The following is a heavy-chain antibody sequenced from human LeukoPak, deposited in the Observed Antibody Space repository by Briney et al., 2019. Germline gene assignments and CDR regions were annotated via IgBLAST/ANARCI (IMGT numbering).Heavy chain of an antibody. CDR2: ISGSDETT. D-gene: IGHD6-13*01. CDR3: ANNRYSSRWRGAFDV. Sequence: GGSLRLSCAASGFTFSSSGMSWVRQAPGEGLEWVSSISGSDETTYYADSVKGRFTISRDDSKNTLYLQMNSLRAEDTAVYYCANNRYSSRWRGAFDVWGQGTMVTVSS. CDR1: GFTFSSSG. V-gene: IGHV3-23*01. J-gene: IGHJ3*01.